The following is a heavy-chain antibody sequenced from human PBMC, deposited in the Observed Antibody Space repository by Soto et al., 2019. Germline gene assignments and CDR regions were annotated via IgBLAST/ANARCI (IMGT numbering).Heavy chain of an antibody. Sequence: ASVKVSCKASGYTFTGYFMHWVRQAPGQRLEWMGWINPYSGGADYAQSFQGRVTMTRDTSISPVYMELSRLRFDDTAVYYCARVIRGAYYNSPLDTWGQGTVVTVSS. CDR3: ARVIRGAYYNSPLDT. CDR1: GYTFTGYF. J-gene: IGHJ5*02. V-gene: IGHV1-2*02. CDR2: INPYSGGA. D-gene: IGHD3-10*01.